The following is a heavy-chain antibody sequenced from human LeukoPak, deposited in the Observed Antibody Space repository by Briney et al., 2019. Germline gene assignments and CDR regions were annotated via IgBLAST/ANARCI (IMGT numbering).Heavy chain of an antibody. Sequence: ASVKVSCKASGFTLTNYYMHWVRQAPGHGLEWVGLINSSGDRTEYAQTFQGRVSITRDTSTSTVYMDLSSLRSEDMAVYYCARESEYGLGSYLYWGQGTLLTVSS. CDR1: GFTLTNYY. CDR3: ARESEYGLGSYLY. D-gene: IGHD3-16*02. CDR2: INSSGDRT. V-gene: IGHV1-46*01. J-gene: IGHJ4*02.